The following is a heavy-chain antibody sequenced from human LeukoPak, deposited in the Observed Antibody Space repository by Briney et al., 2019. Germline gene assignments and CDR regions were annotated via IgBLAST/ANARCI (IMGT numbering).Heavy chain of an antibody. J-gene: IGHJ4*02. Sequence: GGSLRLSCAASGFTFSDYWIDWVRQAPGKGLEWVANIKQDGSEKNYLDSVKGRFTISRDNAKNSLYLQMNNLRAEDTAVYYCARNRGWQQFDYWGRGTLVTVSS. V-gene: IGHV3-7*01. CDR3: ARNRGWQQFDY. D-gene: IGHD4-23*01. CDR1: GFTFSDYW. CDR2: IKQDGSEK.